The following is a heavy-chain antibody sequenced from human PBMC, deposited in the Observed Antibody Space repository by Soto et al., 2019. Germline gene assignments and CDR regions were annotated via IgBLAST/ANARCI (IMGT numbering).Heavy chain of an antibody. Sequence: PGESLKISCKGSGYSFTIYRIGWVRQMPGKGLEWMGIIYPGDSDTRYSPSFQGQVTISADKSISTAYLQWSSLKASDTAMYYCARLRSYYDSSGVNGAFDIWGQGTMVTVSS. CDR2: IYPGDSDT. CDR3: ARLRSYYDSSGVNGAFDI. J-gene: IGHJ3*02. V-gene: IGHV5-51*01. CDR1: GYSFTIYR. D-gene: IGHD3-22*01.